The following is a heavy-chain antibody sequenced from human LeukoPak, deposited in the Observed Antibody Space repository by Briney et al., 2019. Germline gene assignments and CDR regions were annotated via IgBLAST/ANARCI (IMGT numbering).Heavy chain of an antibody. Sequence: GGSLRPSCAASGFTFSSYGMHWVRQAPGKGLEWVAVIWSDGSSKHYADSVKGRFTISRDNSKNTLYLQMNSLRAEDTAVYYCARDGWYYFDYWGQGTLVTVSS. V-gene: IGHV3-33*01. CDR2: IWSDGSSK. CDR3: ARDGWYYFDY. CDR1: GFTFSSYG. J-gene: IGHJ4*02. D-gene: IGHD6-19*01.